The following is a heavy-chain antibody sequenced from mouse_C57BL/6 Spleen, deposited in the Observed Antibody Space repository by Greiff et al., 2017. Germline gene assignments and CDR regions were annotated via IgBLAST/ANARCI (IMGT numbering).Heavy chain of an antibody. CDR3: TQAITTGFAY. D-gene: IGHD1-2*01. Sequence: EVKLMESGEGLVKPGGSLKLSCAASGFTFSSYAMSWVRQTPEKRLEWVADISRGGDYIYYADTVKGRFTISRDNARNTLYLQMSSLKSEDTAMYYCTQAITTGFAYWGQGTLGTVSA. CDR2: ISRGGDYI. J-gene: IGHJ3*01. CDR1: GFTFSSYA. V-gene: IGHV5-9-1*02.